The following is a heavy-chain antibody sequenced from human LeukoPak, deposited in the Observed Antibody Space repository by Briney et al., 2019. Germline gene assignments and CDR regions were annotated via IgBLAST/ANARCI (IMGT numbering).Heavy chain of an antibody. CDR2: ISWNSGSI. CDR3: AKAARSSWHSTPIDY. D-gene: IGHD6-13*01. J-gene: IGHJ4*02. Sequence: PGGSLRLSCAASGFTFDDYAMHWVRQAPGKGLEWVSGISWNSGSIGYADSVKGRFTISRDNAKNSLYLQMNSLRAEDTALYYCAKAARSSWHSTPIDYWGQGTLVTVSS. CDR1: GFTFDDYA. V-gene: IGHV3-9*01.